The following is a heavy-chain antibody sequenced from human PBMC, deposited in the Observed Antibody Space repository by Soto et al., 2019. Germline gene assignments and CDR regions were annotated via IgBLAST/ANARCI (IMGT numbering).Heavy chain of an antibody. CDR1: GFTFSSYA. J-gene: IGHJ2*01. CDR2: ISYDGSNK. V-gene: IGHV3-30-3*01. Sequence: QVQLVESGGGVVQPGRSLRLSCAASGFTFSSYAMHWVRQAPGKGLEWVAVISYDGSNKYYADSVKGRFTISRDNSKNPLYLQMNSLRAEDTAVYYCARDRDYGDYAKGLSLSIYWYFDLWGRGTLVTVSS. D-gene: IGHD4-17*01. CDR3: ARDRDYGDYAKGLSLSIYWYFDL.